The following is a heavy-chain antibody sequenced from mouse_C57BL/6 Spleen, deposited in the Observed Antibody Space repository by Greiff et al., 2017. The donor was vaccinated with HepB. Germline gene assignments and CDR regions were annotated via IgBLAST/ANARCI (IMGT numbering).Heavy chain of an antibody. D-gene: IGHD2-4*01. CDR1: GFTFSSYT. Sequence: EVQVVESGGGLVKPGGSLKLSCAASGFTFSSYTMSWVRQTPEKRLEWVATISGGGGNTYYPDSVKGRFTISRDNAKNTLYLQMSSLRSEDTALYYCARRISYDYDQYFDVWGTGTTVTVSS. V-gene: IGHV5-9*01. J-gene: IGHJ1*03. CDR3: ARRISYDYDQYFDV. CDR2: ISGGGGNT.